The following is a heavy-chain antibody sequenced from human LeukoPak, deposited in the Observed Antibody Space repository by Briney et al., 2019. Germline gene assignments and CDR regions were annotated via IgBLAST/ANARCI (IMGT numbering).Heavy chain of an antibody. CDR3: ARACSGGSCYSSYYGMDV. Sequence: ASVKVSCKASGYTFTSYGISWVRQAPGQGLEWMGWISAYNGNTNYAQKLQGRVAMTTDTSTSTAYMELRSLRSDDTAVYYCARACSGGSCYSSYYGMDVWGQGTTVTVSS. CDR1: GYTFTSYG. V-gene: IGHV1-18*01. D-gene: IGHD2-15*01. CDR2: ISAYNGNT. J-gene: IGHJ6*02.